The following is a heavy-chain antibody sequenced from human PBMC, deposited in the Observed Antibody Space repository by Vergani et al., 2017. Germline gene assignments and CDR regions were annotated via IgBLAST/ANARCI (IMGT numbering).Heavy chain of an antibody. CDR1: GFTFSSYA. D-gene: IGHD1-26*01. V-gene: IGHV3-30-3*01. CDR3: ARDKLVGAAYFDY. J-gene: IGHJ4*02. Sequence: QVQLVESGGGVVQPGRSLRLYCAASGFTFSSYAMHWVRQAPGKGLEWVAVISYDGSNKYYADSVKGRFTISRDNSKNTLYLQMNSLRAEDTAVYYCARDKLVGAAYFDYWGQGTLVTVSS. CDR2: ISYDGSNK.